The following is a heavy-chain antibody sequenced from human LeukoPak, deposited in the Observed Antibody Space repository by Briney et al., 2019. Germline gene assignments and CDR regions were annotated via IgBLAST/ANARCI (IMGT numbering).Heavy chain of an antibody. Sequence: GGSLRLSCAASGFTFSNYAMHWVRQAPGKGLEWVAIISYDESRKYYAASVEGRFTISRDNSQSTLYLQMNRLRAEDTAVYYCATIAQMYLPTDHYFHHWGQGTLVTVSS. CDR2: ISYDESRK. D-gene: IGHD2-8*01. CDR1: GFTFSNYA. J-gene: IGHJ1*01. CDR3: ATIAQMYLPTDHYFHH. V-gene: IGHV3-30*04.